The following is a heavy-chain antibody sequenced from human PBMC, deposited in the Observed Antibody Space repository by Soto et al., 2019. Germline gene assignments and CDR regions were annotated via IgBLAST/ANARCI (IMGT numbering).Heavy chain of an antibody. Sequence: QVHLVQSGAEVKKPGASVKVSCKGSGYAFTTYGITWVRQAPGQGLEWMGWISAHNGNTNYAQKLQGRVTVTRDTSTSTDYMELRSLRSDDTAVYYCARGRYGEYWGQGALVTVSS. D-gene: IGHD3-10*01. CDR3: ARGRYGEY. CDR1: GYAFTTYG. J-gene: IGHJ4*02. V-gene: IGHV1-18*01. CDR2: ISAHNGNT.